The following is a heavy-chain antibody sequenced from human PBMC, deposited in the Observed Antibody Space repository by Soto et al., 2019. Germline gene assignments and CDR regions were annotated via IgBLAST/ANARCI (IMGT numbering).Heavy chain of an antibody. CDR3: ARGRWYYYGSGTLPHGMDV. V-gene: IGHV4-31*03. J-gene: IGHJ6*02. D-gene: IGHD3-10*01. CDR2: IYYSGST. Sequence: KTSETLSLTCTVSGGSISSGGYYWSWIRQHPGKGLEWIGYIYYSGSTYYNPSLKSRVTISVDTSKNQFSLKLSSVTAADTAVYYCARGRWYYYGSGTLPHGMDVWGQGTTVTVSS. CDR1: GGSISSGGYY.